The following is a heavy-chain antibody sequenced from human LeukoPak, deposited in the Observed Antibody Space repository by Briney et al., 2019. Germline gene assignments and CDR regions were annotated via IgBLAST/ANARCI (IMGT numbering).Heavy chain of an antibody. D-gene: IGHD5-18*01. J-gene: IGHJ4*02. CDR3: TTVDTTMV. CDR2: VRSKANSYAT. Sequence: GGSLKLSCAASGFTFSASTMHWVRQASGKGLEWVGRVRSKANSYATAYAASVKGRFTISRDDSKNTAYLQMNSLETEDTAVYYCTTVDTTMVWGQGTLVTVSS. V-gene: IGHV3-73*01. CDR1: GFTFSAST.